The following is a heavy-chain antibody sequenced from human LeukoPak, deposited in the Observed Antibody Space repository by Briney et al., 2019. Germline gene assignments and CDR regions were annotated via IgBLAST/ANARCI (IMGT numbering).Heavy chain of an antibody. D-gene: IGHD3-22*01. Sequence: GGSLRLSCAASGFTFSSYSMNWVRQAPGKGLEWVSSSSSSSSYIYYADSVKGRFTISRDNAKNSLYLQMNSLRAEDTAVYYCARDGLYYDSSGRNWFDPWGQGTLVTVSS. CDR1: GFTFSSYS. CDR3: ARDGLYYDSSGRNWFDP. CDR2: SSSSSSYI. J-gene: IGHJ5*02. V-gene: IGHV3-21*01.